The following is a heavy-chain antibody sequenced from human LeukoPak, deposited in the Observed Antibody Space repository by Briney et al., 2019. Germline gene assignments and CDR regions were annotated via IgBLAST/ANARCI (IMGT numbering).Heavy chain of an antibody. CDR3: ARGGIAAAGMSFDY. D-gene: IGHD6-13*01. Sequence: ASVKVSCKASGYTFTSYYMHWVRQAPGQGLEWMGIINPIGGSTRYAQKFQGRVTMTRDAFTSTVYMELSSLRSEDTAVYYCARGGIAAAGMSFDYWGQGTLVTVCS. CDR2: INPIGGST. V-gene: IGHV1-46*01. CDR1: GYTFTSYY. J-gene: IGHJ4*02.